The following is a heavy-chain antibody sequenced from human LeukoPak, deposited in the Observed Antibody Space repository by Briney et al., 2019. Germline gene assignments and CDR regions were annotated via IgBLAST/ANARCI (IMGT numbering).Heavy chain of an antibody. V-gene: IGHV3-21*01. CDR3: ARGNSGWSLSDY. J-gene: IGHJ4*02. D-gene: IGHD6-19*01. CDR2: ISSSSSYI. CDR1: GFTFSSYN. Sequence: GGSLRLSCAASGFTFSSYNMNWVRQAPGKGLEWVSSISSSSSYIYYADSVKGRFTISRDNAKNSLYLEMNSLRAEDTAVYYCARGNSGWSLSDYWGQGTLVTVSS.